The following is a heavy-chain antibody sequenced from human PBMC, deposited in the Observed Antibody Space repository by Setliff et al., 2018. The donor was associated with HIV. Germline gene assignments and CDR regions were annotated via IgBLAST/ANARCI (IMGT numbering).Heavy chain of an antibody. CDR2: INHSGST. D-gene: IGHD5-12*01. J-gene: IGHJ4*02. V-gene: IGHV4-34*01. CDR1: GGSFSDYS. CDR3: ARRGWNGYTAFDC. Sequence: SETLSLTCAVYGGSFSDYSWNWVRQPPGKGLEWIGEINHSGSTNYNPSLKSRVTISADTSKMQFSLNVTSVTAADTAVYYCARRGWNGYTAFDCWGQGTLFTVSS.